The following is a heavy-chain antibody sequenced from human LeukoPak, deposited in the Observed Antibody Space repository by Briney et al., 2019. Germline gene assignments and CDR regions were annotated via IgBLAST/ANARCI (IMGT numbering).Heavy chain of an antibody. V-gene: IGHV3-21*01. CDR3: ARDRSFYGDPVQN. CDR1: GFTVRSNY. Sequence: PGGSLRLSCAASGFTVRSNYMNWVRQAPGKGLEWVSSISSSSSYIYYADSVKGRFTISRDNAKNSLYLQMNSLRAEDTAVYYCARDRSFYGDPVQNWGQGTLVTVSS. J-gene: IGHJ4*02. D-gene: IGHD4-17*01. CDR2: ISSSSSYI.